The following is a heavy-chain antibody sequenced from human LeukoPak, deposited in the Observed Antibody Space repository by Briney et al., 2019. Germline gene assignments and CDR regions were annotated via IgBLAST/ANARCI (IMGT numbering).Heavy chain of an antibody. V-gene: IGHV1-69*13. J-gene: IGHJ4*02. CDR3: ARGYSYGSFDY. Sequence: ASVKVSCKAPGGTFSSYATSWVRQAPGQGLEWMGGIIPIFGTANYAQKFQGRVTITADESTSTAYMKLSSLRSEDTAVYYCARGYSYGSFDYWGQGTLVTVSS. CDR2: IIPIFGTA. CDR1: GGTFSSYA. D-gene: IGHD5-18*01.